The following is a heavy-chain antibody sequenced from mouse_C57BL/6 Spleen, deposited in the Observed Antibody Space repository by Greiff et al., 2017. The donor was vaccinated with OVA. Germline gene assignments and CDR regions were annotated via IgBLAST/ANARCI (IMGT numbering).Heavy chain of an antibody. CDR1: GFTFSSYA. V-gene: IGHV5-9-1*02. CDR2: ISSGGDYI. J-gene: IGHJ2*01. D-gene: IGHD1-1*01. Sequence: EVKVVESGEGLVKPGGSLKLSCAASGFTFSSYAMSWVRQTPEKRLEWVAYISSGGDYIYYADTVKGRFTISRDNARNTLYLQMSSLKSEDTAMYYCTSDYYGFDYWGQGTTLTVSS. CDR3: TSDYYGFDY.